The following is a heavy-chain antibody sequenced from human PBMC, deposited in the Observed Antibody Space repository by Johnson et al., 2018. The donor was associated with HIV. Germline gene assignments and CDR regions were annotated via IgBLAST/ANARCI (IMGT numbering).Heavy chain of an antibody. CDR2: ISGSGGST. D-gene: IGHD1-26*01. V-gene: IGHV3-23*04. J-gene: IGHJ3*01. Sequence: VQLVESGGGVVQPGRSLRLSCAASGFTFSSYGMHWVRQAPGKGLEWVSAISGSGGSTYYADSVKGRFTISRVNSKNTLYLQMNSLRAEDTAVYYCAKGSWALWSPWGQGTMVAVSS. CDR1: GFTFSSYG. CDR3: AKGSWALWSP.